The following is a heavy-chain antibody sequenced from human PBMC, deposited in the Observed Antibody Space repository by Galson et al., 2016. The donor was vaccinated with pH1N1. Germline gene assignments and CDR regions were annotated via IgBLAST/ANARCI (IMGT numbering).Heavy chain of an antibody. Sequence: TLSLTCTVSGGSINSDSYSWDWIRQPAGKGLEWIGRVYVSGRTNHNPSLKSRVTISIDTSKNQFSLKLSAVTAADTAVYYGARQLVVYYYGMDVWGQGTTVTVSS. CDR2: VYVSGRT. D-gene: IGHD6-6*01. CDR3: ARQLVVYYYGMDV. V-gene: IGHV4-61*02. CDR1: GGSINSDSYS. J-gene: IGHJ6*02.